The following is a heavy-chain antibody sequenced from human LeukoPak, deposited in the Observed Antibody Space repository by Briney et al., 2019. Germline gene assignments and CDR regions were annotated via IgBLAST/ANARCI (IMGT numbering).Heavy chain of an antibody. J-gene: IGHJ4*02. CDR2: INPNSGGT. D-gene: IGHD6-13*01. CDR1: GYTFTGYY. CDR3: ARGGGYSSSWYEAY. V-gene: IGHV1-2*02. Sequence: ASVKVSCKASGYTFTGYYTHWVRQAPGQGLEWMGWINPNSGGTNYAQKFQGRVTMTSDTSISTAYMELSGLRSDDTALYYCARGGGYSSSWYEAYWGQGTLVTVSS.